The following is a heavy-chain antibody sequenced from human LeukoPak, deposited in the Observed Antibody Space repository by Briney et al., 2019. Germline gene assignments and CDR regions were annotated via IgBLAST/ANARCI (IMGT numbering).Heavy chain of an antibody. V-gene: IGHV4-59*01. CDR3: ARRGWNYGEYYFDY. J-gene: IGHJ4*02. CDR1: GSSISCYY. Sequence: SETLSLTCTVSGSSISCYYWSWIRQPPGKGLGWVGYIYYSGSTNYNPSLKSRVTTSVDTSKNQFSLKLRSVTAADTAVYYCARRGWNYGEYYFDYWGQGTLVTVSS. D-gene: IGHD1-7*01. CDR2: IYYSGST.